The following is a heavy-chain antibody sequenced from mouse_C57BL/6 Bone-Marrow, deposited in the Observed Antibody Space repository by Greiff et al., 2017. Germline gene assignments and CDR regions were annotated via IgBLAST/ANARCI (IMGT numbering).Heavy chain of an antibody. V-gene: IGHV1-42*01. CDR2: LNPSTGGT. Sequence: DVQLQQSGPELVKPGASVKISCKASGYSFTGYYMNWVKQSPEKSLEWIGELNPSTGGTTYNQKFKAKATLTVDKSSSTAYMQLKSLTSEDSAVYYCARRYYDYDGFDYWGQGTTRTVSS. CDR3: ARRYYDYDGFDY. CDR1: GYSFTGYY. D-gene: IGHD2-4*01. J-gene: IGHJ2*01.